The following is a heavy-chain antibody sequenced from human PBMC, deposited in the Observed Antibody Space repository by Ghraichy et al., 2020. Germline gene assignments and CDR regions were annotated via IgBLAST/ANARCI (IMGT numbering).Heavy chain of an antibody. V-gene: IGHV3-13*04. CDR2: IGTAGDT. CDR1: GFTFSSYD. J-gene: IGHJ3*02. D-gene: IGHD4-23*01. Sequence: GGSLRLSCAASGFTFSSYDMHWVRQATGKGLEWVSAIGTAGDTYYPGSVKGRFTISRENAKNSLYLQMNSLRAGDTAVYYCARGLYGYGGNSEMLNAFDIWGQGTMVTVSS. CDR3: ARGLYGYGGNSEMLNAFDI.